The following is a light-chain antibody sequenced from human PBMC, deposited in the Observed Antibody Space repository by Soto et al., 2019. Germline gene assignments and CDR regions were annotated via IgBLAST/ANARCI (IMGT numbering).Light chain of an antibody. CDR2: DVS. J-gene: IGLJ1*01. Sequence: QSVLTQPPSASPSPGQSVTIYWTGTSSDIGGYNYVSWYQQYPGKASKLMIYDVSKRPSGVPDRFSGSKSGNTSSLTVSGLQAEDEADYCCSSYAGSNNLGVFGTGTKVTVL. CDR1: SSDIGGYNY. CDR3: SSYAGSNNLGV. V-gene: IGLV2-8*01.